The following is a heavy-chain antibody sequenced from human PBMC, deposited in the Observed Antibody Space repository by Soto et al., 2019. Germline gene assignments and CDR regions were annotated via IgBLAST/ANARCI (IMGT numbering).Heavy chain of an antibody. J-gene: IGHJ6*02. CDR1: GFSFGEYA. Sequence: GGSLRLSCRASGFSFGEYAMTWVRQAPGKGLEWLANIRQDGSEGSYVDSVKGRFTISRDNAKVSLFLQMNSLRAEDTAVYYCERERESKSMDVWGQGTKVTVSS. V-gene: IGHV3-7*03. CDR2: IRQDGSEG. CDR3: ERERESKSMDV.